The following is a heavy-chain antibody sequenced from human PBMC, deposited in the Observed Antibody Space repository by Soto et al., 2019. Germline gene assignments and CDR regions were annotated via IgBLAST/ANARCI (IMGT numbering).Heavy chain of an antibody. V-gene: IGHV3-23*01. CDR3: AKGITRFDP. Sequence: EVQLLESGGGLLQPGGSLSLSVEASEFTFSAFPLVWVPRAPGKGLEWVSGISGSGGSTYYADSVKGRFTISRDNSKNTLYLQMNSLRAEDTAVYYCAKGITRFDPWGQGTLVTVSS. D-gene: IGHD1-20*01. CDR2: ISGSGGST. CDR1: EFTFSAFP. J-gene: IGHJ5*02.